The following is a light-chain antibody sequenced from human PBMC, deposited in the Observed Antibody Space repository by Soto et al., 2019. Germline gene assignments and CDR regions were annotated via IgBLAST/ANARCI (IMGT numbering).Light chain of an antibody. J-gene: IGKJ1*01. CDR1: QSLRRTF. CDR2: GAS. V-gene: IGKV3-20*01. CDR3: QQYGSSGT. Sequence: EIVLTRSPCTLSLSPGDSATLSCRTSQSLRRTFVAWYQVKPDQAPLLLIYGASNRATGIPDRFSGSGSGTEFTLTISRLEPEDFAVYYCQQYGSSGTFGQGTKVDIK.